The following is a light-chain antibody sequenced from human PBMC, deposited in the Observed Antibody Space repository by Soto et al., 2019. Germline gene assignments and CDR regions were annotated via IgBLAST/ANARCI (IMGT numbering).Light chain of an antibody. CDR1: HSVSSN. CDR3: HQYNNWPLT. Sequence: EIVMTQSPATLSVSPGERATLSCRASHSVSSNLAWYQQKPVQAPRLLIYGVSARASGIPARFSGSGSVTEFTLTISSLQSEDFAVYYCHQYNNWPLTFGGGTKVEIK. J-gene: IGKJ4*01. V-gene: IGKV3-15*01. CDR2: GVS.